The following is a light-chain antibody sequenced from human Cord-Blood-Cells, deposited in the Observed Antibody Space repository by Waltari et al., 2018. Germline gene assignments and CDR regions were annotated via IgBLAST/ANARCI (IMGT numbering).Light chain of an antibody. Sequence: DIQMTQFPSSLSASVGDIVTITCQASQDISNDLNWYQQKPGKAPKLLIYDASNLETGVPSRFSGSGSGTDFTFTISSLQPEDIATYYCQQYDNLLITCGQGTRLEIK. V-gene: IGKV1-33*01. J-gene: IGKJ5*01. CDR1: QDISND. CDR3: QQYDNLLIT. CDR2: DAS.